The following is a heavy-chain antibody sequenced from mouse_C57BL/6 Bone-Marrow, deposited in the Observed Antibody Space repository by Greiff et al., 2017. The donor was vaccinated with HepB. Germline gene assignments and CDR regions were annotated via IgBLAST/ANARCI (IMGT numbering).Heavy chain of an antibody. J-gene: IGHJ3*01. V-gene: IGHV1-19*01. D-gene: IGHD1-1*01. CDR3: ARDYYSY. CDR1: GYTFTDYY. Sequence: EVQGVESGPVLVKPGASVKMSCKASGYTFTDYYMNWVKQSHGKSLEWIGVINPYNGGTSYNQKFKGKATLTVDKSSSTAYMELNSLTSEDSAVYYCARDYYSYWGQGTLVTVSA. CDR2: INPYNGGT.